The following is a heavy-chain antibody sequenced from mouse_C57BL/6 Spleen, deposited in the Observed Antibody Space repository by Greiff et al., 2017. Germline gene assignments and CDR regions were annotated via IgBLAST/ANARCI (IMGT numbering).Heavy chain of an antibody. CDR2: ISYDGSN. Sequence: EVKLLESGPGLVKPSQSLSLSCSVTGYSITGGYYWNWIRQFPGNKLEWMGYISYDGSNNYNPPLKNRIAIPRDTSKNHIFLQLTSVTTEDTATYYCAREEDYGSSYNYAMDYWGQGTSVTVSS. J-gene: IGHJ4*01. CDR1: GYSITGGYY. D-gene: IGHD1-1*01. CDR3: AREEDYGSSYNYAMDY. V-gene: IGHV3-6*01.